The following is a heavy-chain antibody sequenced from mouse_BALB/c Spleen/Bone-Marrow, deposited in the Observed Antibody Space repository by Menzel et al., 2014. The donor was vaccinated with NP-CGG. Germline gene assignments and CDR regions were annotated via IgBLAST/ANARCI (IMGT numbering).Heavy chain of an antibody. J-gene: IGHJ4*01. Sequence: VQLQQSGPELVKPGASVKMSCKASGYTFSAYVMHWVQQKPGQGLEWIGYINPYNDGTKYNEKFKGKATLTSDKSSSAEYMELSSLNSEDSEVYYWAREGGLRRGDYYAMDYWGQGTSVTVSS. CDR3: AREGGLRRGDYYAMDY. CDR1: GYTFSAYV. CDR2: INPYNDGT. D-gene: IGHD2-4*01. V-gene: IGHV1-14*01.